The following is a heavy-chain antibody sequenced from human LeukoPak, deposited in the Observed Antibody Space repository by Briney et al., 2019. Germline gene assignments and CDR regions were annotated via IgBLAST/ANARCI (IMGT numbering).Heavy chain of an antibody. CDR2: IKSKTDGGTT. D-gene: IGHD1-26*01. Sequence: PGGSLRLSGAASEFTFSNAWMSWVGRPPGKGRRWVGLIKSKTDGGTTDYAAPVKGRFTISRDDSKNTLYLQMNSLKTEDTAVYYCTTDHLTRRGATSAFDIWGQGTMVTVSS. V-gene: IGHV3-15*01. J-gene: IGHJ3*02. CDR1: EFTFSNAW. CDR3: TTDHLTRRGATSAFDI.